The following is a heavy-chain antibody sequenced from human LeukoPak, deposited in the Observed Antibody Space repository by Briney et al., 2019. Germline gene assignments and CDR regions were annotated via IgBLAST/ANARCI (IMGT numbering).Heavy chain of an antibody. J-gene: IGHJ3*02. Sequence: PSETLSLTCTVSGGSISSGPYYWAWIRQPPGKGLEWIGSIYYTGSTYKNPSLKSRVTISIDTSKNQFSLKLNSVTAADTAVFYCAREPITSGGNDAFDIWGQGTMVTVSS. D-gene: IGHD3-16*01. CDR3: AREPITSGGNDAFDI. CDR2: IYYTGST. CDR1: GGSISSGPYY. V-gene: IGHV4-39*02.